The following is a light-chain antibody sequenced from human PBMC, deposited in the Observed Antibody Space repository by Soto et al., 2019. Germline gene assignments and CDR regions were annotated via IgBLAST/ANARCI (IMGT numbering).Light chain of an antibody. Sequence: DIPVTQSPASLSASVGDRVAITCRASQSITNSLAWYQLKPGKAPKVLIYDAFNLESGVPSRFSGSGYGTEFTLTIRSLQPDDFATYHCQQYNSYSVAFGRGTKVDIK. CDR2: DAF. CDR3: QQYNSYSVA. V-gene: IGKV1-5*01. CDR1: QSITNS. J-gene: IGKJ1*01.